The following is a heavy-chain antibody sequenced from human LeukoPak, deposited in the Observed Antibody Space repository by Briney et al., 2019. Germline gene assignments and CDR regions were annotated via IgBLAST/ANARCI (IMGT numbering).Heavy chain of an antibody. CDR2: IKQDGSEK. D-gene: IGHD4-17*01. Sequence: PGGSLRLSCAATGYTFSSYWMSWVRQAPGKGLEWVANIKQDGSEKYYVDSVKGRFTISRGNAKNSLYLQMNSLRAEDTAVYYCARRGTTVTTWGNYFDYWGQGTLVTVSS. J-gene: IGHJ4*02. CDR1: GYTFSSYW. V-gene: IGHV3-7*01. CDR3: ARRGTTVTTWGNYFDY.